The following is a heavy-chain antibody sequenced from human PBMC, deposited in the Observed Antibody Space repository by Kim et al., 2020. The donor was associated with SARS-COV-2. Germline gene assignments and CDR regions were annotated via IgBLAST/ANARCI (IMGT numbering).Heavy chain of an antibody. CDR2: IKQDGSEK. CDR3: ARFLEWPYYLGAFDY. Sequence: GGSLRLSCAASGFTFSSYWMSWVRQAPGKGLEWVANIKQDGSEKYYVDSVKGRFTISRDNAKNSLYLQMNSLRAEDTAVYYCARFLEWPYYLGAFDYLGQGTLVTVSS. V-gene: IGHV3-7*01. CDR1: GFTFSSYW. D-gene: IGHD3-3*01. J-gene: IGHJ4*02.